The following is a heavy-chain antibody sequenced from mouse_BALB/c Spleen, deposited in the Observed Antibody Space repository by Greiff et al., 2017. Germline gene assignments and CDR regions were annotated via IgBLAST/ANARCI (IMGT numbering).Heavy chain of an antibody. CDR1: GFNIKDTY. CDR2: IDPANGNT. CDR3: ARVITTVVARGWYFDV. V-gene: IGHV14-3*02. Sequence: VQLQQSGAELVKPGASVKLSCTASGFNIKDTYMHWVKQRPEQGLEWIGRIDPANGNTKYDPKFQGKATITADTSSNTAYLQLSSLTSEDTAVYYCARVITTVVARGWYFDVWGAGTTVTVSS. D-gene: IGHD1-1*01. J-gene: IGHJ1*01.